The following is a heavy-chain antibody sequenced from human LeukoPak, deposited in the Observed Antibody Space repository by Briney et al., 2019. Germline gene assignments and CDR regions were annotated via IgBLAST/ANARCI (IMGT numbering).Heavy chain of an antibody. D-gene: IGHD6-19*01. CDR1: GGSISSSSYY. V-gene: IGHV4-39*07. CDR3: ARDGGSGWYDY. J-gene: IGHJ4*02. CDR2: MHPSGST. Sequence: PSETLSLTCTVSGGSISSSSYYWGWIRQPPGKGLEWIGRMHPSGSTNYNPSLKSRLTVSLDTSKNQFSLKLTSVTAADTAIYYCARDGGSGWYDYWGQGTLVTVSS.